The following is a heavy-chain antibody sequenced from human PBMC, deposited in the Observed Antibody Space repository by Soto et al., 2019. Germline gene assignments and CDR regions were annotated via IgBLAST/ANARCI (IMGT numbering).Heavy chain of an antibody. J-gene: IGHJ4*02. CDR2: IYWDDDK. D-gene: IGHD3-3*01. CDR1: GFSLSTSGVG. Sequence: QITLKESGPTLVKPTQTLTLTCTFSGFSLSTSGVGVGWIRQPPGKALEWLALIYWDDDKRYSPSLKSRLTITKDTSKNQVVLTMTNMDPVDTATYYCAHRDYDFWSATTGGFDYWGQGTLVTVSS. V-gene: IGHV2-5*02. CDR3: AHRDYDFWSATTGGFDY.